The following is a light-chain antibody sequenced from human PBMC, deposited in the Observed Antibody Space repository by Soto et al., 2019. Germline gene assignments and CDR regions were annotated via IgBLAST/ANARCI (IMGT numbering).Light chain of an antibody. CDR3: QQYFSTPYT. V-gene: IGKV4-1*01. CDR2: WAS. Sequence: DILMTQSPDSLAVSLGERATINCKSSQIILFNSNNKNYLVWYQQRPGQSPKLLLYWASSREPGVPDRFSGSGSGTDFTLTISSLQADDVAVYYCQQYFSTPYTFGQGTKVDIK. CDR1: QIILFNSNNKNY. J-gene: IGKJ2*01.